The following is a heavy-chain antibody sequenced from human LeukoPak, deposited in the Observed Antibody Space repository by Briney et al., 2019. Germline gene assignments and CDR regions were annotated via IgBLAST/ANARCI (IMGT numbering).Heavy chain of an antibody. CDR3: ARVLLQSAFDI. CDR1: GYTFTSYG. Sequence: ASVTVSCTASGYTFTSYGISWVRQAPGQGLEWMGWISAYNGNTNYAQKLQGRVTMTTDTSTSTAYKELRSLRSDDTAVYYCARVLLQSAFDIWGQGTMVTVSS. J-gene: IGHJ3*02. V-gene: IGHV1-18*01. D-gene: IGHD1-26*01. CDR2: ISAYNGNT.